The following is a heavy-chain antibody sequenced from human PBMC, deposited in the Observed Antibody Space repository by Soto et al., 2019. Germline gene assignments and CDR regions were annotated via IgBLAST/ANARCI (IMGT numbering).Heavy chain of an antibody. CDR3: ASPHYDFCSGYHWATIYYYYGMDV. J-gene: IGHJ6*02. D-gene: IGHD3-3*01. CDR1: GGTFSSYA. V-gene: IGHV1-69*01. Sequence: QVQLVQSGAEVKKPGSSVKVSCKASGGTFSSYAISWVRQAPGQGLEWLGVIIHIFGTANYAQKFQGRVTITADESTSSAYKELSSLRSEETDVYSCASPHYDFCSGYHWATIYYYYGMDVWGQGTTVTVSS. CDR2: IIHIFGTA.